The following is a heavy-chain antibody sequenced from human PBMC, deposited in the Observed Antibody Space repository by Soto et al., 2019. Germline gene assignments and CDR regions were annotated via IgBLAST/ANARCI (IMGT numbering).Heavy chain of an antibody. V-gene: IGHV1-69*01. CDR2: IIPIFGTA. Sequence: QVQLVQSGAEVKKPGSSVKVSCKASGGTFSSYAISWVRQAPGQGLEWMGGIIPIFGTANYAQKFQGRGTITADESTSTAYMELSSLRSEDTAVYYCARAPPGGCGSSTSCYTGNGMDVWGQGTTVTVSS. CDR3: ARAPPGGCGSSTSCYTGNGMDV. D-gene: IGHD2-2*02. J-gene: IGHJ6*02. CDR1: GGTFSSYA.